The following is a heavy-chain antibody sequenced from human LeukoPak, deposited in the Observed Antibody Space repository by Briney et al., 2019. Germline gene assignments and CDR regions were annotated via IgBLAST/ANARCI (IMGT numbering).Heavy chain of an antibody. CDR2: IYYSGST. V-gene: IGHV4-39*01. D-gene: IGHD6-13*01. CDR1: GGSISSSSDY. CDR3: ARHDGPRVYSEFDP. Sequence: PSETLSLTCTVSGGSISSSSDYWGWIRQPPGKGLEWIGSIYYSGSTYNNPSLKSRVTISVDTSKNQFSLKLSSVTAADTAVYYCARHDGPRVYSEFDPWGQGTLATVSS. J-gene: IGHJ5*02.